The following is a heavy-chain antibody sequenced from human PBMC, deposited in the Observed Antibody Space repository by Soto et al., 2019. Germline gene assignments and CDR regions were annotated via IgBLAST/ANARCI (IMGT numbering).Heavy chain of an antibody. CDR1: GGSISSSNW. J-gene: IGHJ4*02. D-gene: IGHD4-4*01. Sequence: SETLSLTCAVSGGSISSSNWWSWVRQPPGKGLEWIGEIYHSGSTNYNPSLKSRVTISVDKSKNQFSLKLSSVTAADTAVYYCARVEDYSNTYHFDYWGQGTLVTVSS. V-gene: IGHV4-4*02. CDR3: ARVEDYSNTYHFDY. CDR2: IYHSGST.